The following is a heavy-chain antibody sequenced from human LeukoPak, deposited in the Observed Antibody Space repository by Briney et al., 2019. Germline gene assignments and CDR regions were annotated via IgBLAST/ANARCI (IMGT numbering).Heavy chain of an antibody. Sequence: PSETLSLTCTVSGGSISNYYWNWIRQPPGKGLEWIGYIYYSGTTNYNPSLKGRVSMSVDTSKNQFSLKLSSVTAADTAVYYCARDRYYYDSSARYFDYWGQGTLVTVSS. CDR1: GGSISNYY. CDR3: ARDRYYYDSSARYFDY. CDR2: IYYSGTT. V-gene: IGHV4-59*01. J-gene: IGHJ4*02. D-gene: IGHD3-22*01.